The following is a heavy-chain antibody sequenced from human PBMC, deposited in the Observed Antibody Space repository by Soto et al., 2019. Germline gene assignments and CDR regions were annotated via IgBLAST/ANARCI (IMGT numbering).Heavy chain of an antibody. D-gene: IGHD3-3*01. CDR2: IHSSSRYI. J-gene: IGHJ3*02. Sequence: EVQLVESGGGQVKPGGSLRLSCAASGFSFSTYSMNWVRQAPGKGLEWVSSIHSSSRYIYYADSVKGRFTISRDNAKNSLFVQMSSLRAEDTAVYYWARGSQNFWMREDAFDIWGQGTMVSVSS. V-gene: IGHV3-21*01. CDR3: ARGSQNFWMREDAFDI. CDR1: GFSFSTYS.